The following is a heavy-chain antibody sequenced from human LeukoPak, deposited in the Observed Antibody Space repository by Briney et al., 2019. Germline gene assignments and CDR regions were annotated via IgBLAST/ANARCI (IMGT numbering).Heavy chain of an antibody. CDR1: GYTFTGYY. V-gene: IGHV1-2*04. CDR3: ARGGYCSSTSCPPLGY. CDR2: INPNSGDT. J-gene: IGHJ4*02. Sequence: ASVKVSCKASGYTFTGYYMHWVRQAPGQGLEWMGWINPNSGDTNYAQKFQGWVTMTRDTSISTAYMELSRLRSDDTAVYYCARGGYCSSTSCPPLGYWGQGTLVTVSS. D-gene: IGHD2-2*01.